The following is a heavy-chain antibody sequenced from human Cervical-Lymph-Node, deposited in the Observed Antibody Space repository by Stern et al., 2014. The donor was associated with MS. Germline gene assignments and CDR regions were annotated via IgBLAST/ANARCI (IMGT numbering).Heavy chain of an antibody. V-gene: IGHV3-30-3*01. CDR2: ISYDGSSQ. D-gene: IGHD6-25*01. J-gene: IGHJ4*02. CDR3: ARPAAARYFDY. Sequence: VQLVESGGGVVQPGRSLRLSCATSGFTLGRHSMHWVRQAPGKGLEWVAIISYDGSSQHYADSVEGRFTISRDNSNNTLYLQMNSLRVEVTAMYYCARPAAARYFDYWGQGSQVTVSS. CDR1: GFTLGRHS.